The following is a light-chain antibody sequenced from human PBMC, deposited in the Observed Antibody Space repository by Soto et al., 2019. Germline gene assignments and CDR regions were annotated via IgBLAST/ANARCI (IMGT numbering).Light chain of an antibody. Sequence: EIVLTQSPATLSLSPGERATLSCRASQSVSSYLAWYQQKPGQAPRLLIYDASNRATGIPARFSGSGSGTDFTLTISSREPEDCAVYYWQQRSNWPPYTFGQGTKLEIK. J-gene: IGKJ2*01. CDR1: QSVSSY. CDR3: QQRSNWPPYT. CDR2: DAS. V-gene: IGKV3-11*01.